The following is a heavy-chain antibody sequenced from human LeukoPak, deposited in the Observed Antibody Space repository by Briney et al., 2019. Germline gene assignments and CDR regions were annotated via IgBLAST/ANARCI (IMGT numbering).Heavy chain of an antibody. Sequence: GASVKVSFKASGYTFTGYYMHLVRQAPAQGLEWVGWINPNSGGTRYAQKFPGRVTMTRDTSISTAYMELSRLRSDDTVVYYCARDRVDYYGSGSSYYYYGMDVWGQGTTVTVSS. D-gene: IGHD3-10*01. CDR1: GYTFTGYY. V-gene: IGHV1-2*02. J-gene: IGHJ6*02. CDR3: ARDRVDYYGSGSSYYYYGMDV. CDR2: INPNSGGT.